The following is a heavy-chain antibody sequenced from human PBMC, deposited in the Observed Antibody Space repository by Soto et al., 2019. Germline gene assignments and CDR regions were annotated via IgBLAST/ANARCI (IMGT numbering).Heavy chain of an antibody. V-gene: IGHV3-7*01. Sequence: EVQLVESGGGLVQPGGSLRLSCAASGFTFSTNWMSWVRQTPGKGLQWVATMNQHGGERYYVDSVKGRFTISRDNAKSSLYLQMNSLRAEDTAVYYCAREGDCSGDRCALFSGIYFDYWGQGALVTVSS. CDR1: GFTFSTNW. CDR3: AREGDCSGDRCALFSGIYFDY. CDR2: MNQHGGER. J-gene: IGHJ4*02. D-gene: IGHD2-15*01.